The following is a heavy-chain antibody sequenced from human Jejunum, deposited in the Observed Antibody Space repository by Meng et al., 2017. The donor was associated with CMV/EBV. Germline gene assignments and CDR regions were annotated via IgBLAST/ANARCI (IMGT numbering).Heavy chain of an antibody. CDR2: IYHSGST. Sequence: GYSLSNAYYWGWIRQPPGKGLEWMGTIYHSGSTYYNPSLKSRVTMSVDTSKNQFSLRLTSVTAADTAVYYCARFGTGAAALFDYWSQGTLVTVSS. D-gene: IGHD6-13*01. V-gene: IGHV4-38-2*01. CDR3: ARFGTGAAALFDY. J-gene: IGHJ4*02. CDR1: GYSLSNAYY.